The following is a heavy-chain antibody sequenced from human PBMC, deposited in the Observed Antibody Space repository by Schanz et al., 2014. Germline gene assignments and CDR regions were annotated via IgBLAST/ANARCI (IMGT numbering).Heavy chain of an antibody. CDR1: DNYY. CDR3: ARGYSGYSHFDY. CDR2: INTNTANP. J-gene: IGHJ4*02. V-gene: IGHV7-4-1*02. D-gene: IGHD5-12*01. Sequence: QVQLVQSGAEVKKPGTSVKVSCKASDNYYIHWVRQAPGQGLEWMGWINTNTANPTYAQGFTGRFVYTLDASVTTAYLEISSLKAEDTAVYYCARGYSGYSHFDYWGQGALVTVSS.